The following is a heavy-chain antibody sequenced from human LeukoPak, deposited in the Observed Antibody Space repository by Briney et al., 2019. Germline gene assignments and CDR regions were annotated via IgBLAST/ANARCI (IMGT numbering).Heavy chain of an antibody. CDR3: ARDLDYRIDP. CDR1: GFIFRNYA. D-gene: IGHD4-11*01. J-gene: IGHJ5*02. Sequence: GGSLRLSCVASGFIFRNYAMSWVRQAPGEGLEWVSGISDNGGGTYYADSVKGRFTTSRDTSKNTLYLQMNNLRAEDTAVYYCARDLDYRIDPWGQGALVTVSS. V-gene: IGHV3-23*01. CDR2: ISDNGGGT.